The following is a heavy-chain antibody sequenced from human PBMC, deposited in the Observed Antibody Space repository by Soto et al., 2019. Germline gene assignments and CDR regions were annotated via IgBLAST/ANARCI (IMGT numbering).Heavy chain of an antibody. CDR2: ISSSSYI. J-gene: IGHJ3*02. V-gene: IGHV3-21*01. Sequence: GGSLRLSCAASGFTFSSYSMNWVRQAPGKGLEWVSSISSSSYIYYADSVKGRFTISRDNAKNSLYLQMNSLRAEDTAVYYCARDRGQYYDYIWGSYRYDAFDIWGQGTMVTVSS. D-gene: IGHD3-16*02. CDR1: GFTFSSYS. CDR3: ARDRGQYYDYIWGSYRYDAFDI.